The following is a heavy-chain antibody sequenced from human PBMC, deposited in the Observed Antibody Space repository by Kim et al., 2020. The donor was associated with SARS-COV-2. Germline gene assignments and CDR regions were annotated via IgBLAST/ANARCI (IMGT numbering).Heavy chain of an antibody. V-gene: IGHV4-31*03. CDR3: ARDPSTAAGTYGMDV. CDR1: GGSISSGGYY. D-gene: IGHD4-17*01. CDR2: IYYSGST. J-gene: IGHJ6*02. Sequence: SETLSLTCTVSGGSISSGGYYWSWIRQHPGKGLEWIGYIYYSGSTYYNPSLKSRVTISVDTSKNQFSLKLSSVTAADTAVYYCARDPSTAAGTYGMDVWGQGTTVTVSS.